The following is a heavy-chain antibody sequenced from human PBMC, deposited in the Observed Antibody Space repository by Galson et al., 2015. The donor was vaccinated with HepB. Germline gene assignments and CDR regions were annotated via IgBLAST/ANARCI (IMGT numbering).Heavy chain of an antibody. CDR2: IKEDENAK. Sequence: SLRLSCAASGLTFRRYWMGWVRQAPGKGLEWVAIIKEDENAKDYVDSVKGRFTISRDNAKNSLYLQMSSLRGEDTAVYYCVTGEQGAWDYWGQGTLVIVSS. CDR1: GLTFRRYW. V-gene: IGHV3-7*03. J-gene: IGHJ4*02. CDR3: VTGEQGAWDY. D-gene: IGHD1/OR15-1a*01.